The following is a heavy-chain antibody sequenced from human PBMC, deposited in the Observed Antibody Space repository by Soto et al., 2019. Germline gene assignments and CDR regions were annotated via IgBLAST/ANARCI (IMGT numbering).Heavy chain of an antibody. CDR1: GFTFSSYW. J-gene: IGHJ6*02. Sequence: GGSLRLSCAASGFTFSSYWMSWVRQAPGKGLEWVANIKQDGSEKYYVDSVKGRFTISRDNAKNSLYLQMNSLRAEDTAVYYCARSMGINYYGMDVWGQGTTVTVSS. CDR2: IKQDGSEK. V-gene: IGHV3-7*05. CDR3: ARSMGINYYGMDV. D-gene: IGHD3-10*01.